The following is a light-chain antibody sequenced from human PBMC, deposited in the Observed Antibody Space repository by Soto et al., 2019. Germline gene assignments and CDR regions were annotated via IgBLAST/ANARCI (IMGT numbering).Light chain of an antibody. CDR2: EVS. CDR1: SSDVGGYNY. Sequence: QSALTQPASVSGSPGQSITISCTGTSSDVGGYNYVSWYQQHPGKDPKLIIYEVSNRPSGVSNRFSGSKSGNTASLTISGLQAEDEADYYCSSYTNSSPYVFGTGTNSPS. CDR3: SSYTNSSPYV. V-gene: IGLV2-14*01. J-gene: IGLJ1*01.